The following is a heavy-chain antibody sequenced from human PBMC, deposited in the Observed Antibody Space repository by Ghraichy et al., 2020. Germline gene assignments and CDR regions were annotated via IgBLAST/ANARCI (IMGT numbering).Heavy chain of an antibody. D-gene: IGHD5-18*01. J-gene: IGHJ4*02. CDR3: ARRGLGDGYSYGPFDY. CDR2: ISAYNGNT. V-gene: IGHV1-18*01. CDR1: GYTFTGYG. Sequence: ASVKVSCKASGYTFTGYGISWVRQAPGQGLEWMGWISAYNGNTNYAQKLQGRVTMTTDTSTSTAYMELRSLRSDDTAVYYCARRGLGDGYSYGPFDYWGQGTLVTVSS.